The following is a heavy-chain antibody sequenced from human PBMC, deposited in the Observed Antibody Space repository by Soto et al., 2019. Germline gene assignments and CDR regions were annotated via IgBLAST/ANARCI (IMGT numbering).Heavy chain of an antibody. J-gene: IGHJ4*02. CDR3: ARGRYGDY. Sequence: QVHLVQSGAEVKKPGASVKVSCKASGYTFTSYGITWVRQAPGQGLEWMGWISAHNGNTDYAQKLQSRVIVTRDTSTSTAYMEMRSLISDDTAVYHCARGRYGDYWGQGALVTVSS. CDR1: GYTFTSYG. CDR2: ISAHNGNT. D-gene: IGHD1-1*01. V-gene: IGHV1-18*01.